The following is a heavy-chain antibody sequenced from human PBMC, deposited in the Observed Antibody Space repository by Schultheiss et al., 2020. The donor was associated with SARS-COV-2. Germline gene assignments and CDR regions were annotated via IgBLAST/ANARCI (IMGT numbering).Heavy chain of an antibody. J-gene: IGHJ6*02. Sequence: GSLRLSCTVSGGSISSYYWSWIRQPPGKGLEWIGYIYYSGSTNYNPSLKSRVTISVDTSKNQFSLKLSSVTAADTAVYYCARDRGYQLYYYYGMDVWGQGTTVTVSS. CDR1: GGSISSYY. D-gene: IGHD2-2*01. CDR3: ARDRGYQLYYYYGMDV. V-gene: IGHV4-59*01. CDR2: IYYSGST.